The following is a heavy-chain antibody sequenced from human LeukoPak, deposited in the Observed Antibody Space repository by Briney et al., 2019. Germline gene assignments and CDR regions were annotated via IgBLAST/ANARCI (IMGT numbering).Heavy chain of an antibody. CDR3: VRGNSNFDS. V-gene: IGHV3-20*01. CDR2: IHRNNGAT. D-gene: IGHD4-23*01. CDR1: GFTFDDSG. J-gene: IGHJ4*02. Sequence: GGSLRLSCAASGFTFDDSGMSWVRQAPGKGLEWVASIHRNNGATNYADSVRGRFTISRDSATGSLYLHMNNLRVEDTALNHCVRGNSNFDSWGQGTLVTASS.